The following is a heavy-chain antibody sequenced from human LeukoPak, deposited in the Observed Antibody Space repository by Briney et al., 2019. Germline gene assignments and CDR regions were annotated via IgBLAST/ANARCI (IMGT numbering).Heavy chain of an antibody. D-gene: IGHD2-15*01. CDR2: VSPNSGNT. CDR1: GYTFTSYD. CDR3: ARGVGYCSGGNCYGVGSSDY. Sequence: ASVKVSCKASGYTFTSYDLNWVRQATGQGLEWMGWVSPNSGNTGYAQKFQGRVTMTRDTSISTVYMELSSLRSEDTAVYYSARGVGYCSGGNCYGVGSSDYWGQGTLVTVSS. V-gene: IGHV1-8*01. J-gene: IGHJ4*02.